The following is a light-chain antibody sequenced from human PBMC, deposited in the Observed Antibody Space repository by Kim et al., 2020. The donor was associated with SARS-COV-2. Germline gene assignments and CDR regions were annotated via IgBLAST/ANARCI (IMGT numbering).Light chain of an antibody. J-gene: IGLJ1*01. CDR1: SSNIGAGHD. V-gene: IGLV1-40*01. Sequence: QSVLTQPPSVSGALGQRVMISCTGSSSNIGAGHDVHWYQQLPGTAPKLLIYADSSRPSGVPDRFSGSKSGTSASLAITGLQAEDEADYYCQSYDSSLNAFYVFGTGTKVTVL. CDR3: QSYDSSLNAFYV. CDR2: ADS.